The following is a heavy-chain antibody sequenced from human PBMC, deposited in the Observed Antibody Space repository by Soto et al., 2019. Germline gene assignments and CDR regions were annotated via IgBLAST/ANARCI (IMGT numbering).Heavy chain of an antibody. J-gene: IGHJ4*02. CDR2: ISGSGGST. CDR3: ASLLWFGELLYFDY. CDR1: GFTFSSYA. Sequence: GGSLRLSCAASGFTFSSYAMSWVRQAPGKGLEWVSAISGSGGSTYYADSVKGRFTISRDNSKNTLYLQMNSLRAEDTAVYYCASLLWFGELLYFDYWGQGTLVTVSS. V-gene: IGHV3-23*01. D-gene: IGHD3-10*01.